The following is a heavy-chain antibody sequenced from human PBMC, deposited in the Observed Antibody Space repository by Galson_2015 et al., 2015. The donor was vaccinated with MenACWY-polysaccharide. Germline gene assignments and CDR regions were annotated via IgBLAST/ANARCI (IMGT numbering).Heavy chain of an antibody. Sequence: SLRLSCAASGFRFDNFAMTWVRQAPGKGLEWVAGVNGGALDTYYAESVKGRFTISRDNSKNTLYLQMNSLRVEDTAVYYCGKGGRKFSLVVEAIGYWGQGTLVSVPS. CDR1: GFRFDNFA. V-gene: IGHV3-23*01. D-gene: IGHD2-15*01. CDR2: VNGGALDT. CDR3: GKGGRKFSLVVEAIGY. J-gene: IGHJ4*02.